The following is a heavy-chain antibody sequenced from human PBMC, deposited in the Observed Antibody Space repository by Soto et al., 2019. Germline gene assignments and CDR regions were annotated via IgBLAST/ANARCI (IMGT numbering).Heavy chain of an antibody. J-gene: IGHJ4*02. D-gene: IGHD6-19*01. Sequence: ESGGGLVQSGGSLRLSCAASGFTVSNNYMSWVRQAPGKGLEWVSRISSGGDIHYAGSVRGRFTIFRDSSKNTLYLQMNSLRAEDTAVYYCATSPVAGTFGGQGTLVTVSS. CDR1: GFTVSNNY. CDR3: ATSPVAGTF. CDR2: ISSGGDI. V-gene: IGHV3-66*01.